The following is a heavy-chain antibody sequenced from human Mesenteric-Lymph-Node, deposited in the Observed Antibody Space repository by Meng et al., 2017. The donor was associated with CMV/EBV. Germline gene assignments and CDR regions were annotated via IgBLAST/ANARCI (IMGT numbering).Heavy chain of an antibody. CDR1: GYPFTANH. V-gene: IGHV1-2*02. CDR2: INPSSGSA. D-gene: IGHD2-15*01. CDR3: AADILRITDGDY. J-gene: IGHJ4*02. Sequence: CKSTGYPFTANHIHWVRQAPGQGLEWVGDINPSSGSATLAQRFRGSVTLTRDTSMSTVYLELRSLTSDDTAVYYCAADILRITDGDYWGQGALVTVSS.